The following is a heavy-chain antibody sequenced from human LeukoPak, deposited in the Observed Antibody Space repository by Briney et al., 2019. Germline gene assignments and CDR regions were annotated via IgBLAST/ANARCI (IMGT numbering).Heavy chain of an antibody. J-gene: IGHJ4*02. V-gene: IGHV3-53*01. CDR1: GFSVTNNY. Sequence: PGGSLRLSCGVSGFSVTNNYMSWVRQAPGKGPEWVSVFYVGGATYYADSVKGRFTISRDNSQNTLYLQMKSLRAEDTAVYYCARGDGYNFFDYWGQGTLVTVSS. CDR2: FYVGGAT. CDR3: ARGDGYNFFDY. D-gene: IGHD5-24*01.